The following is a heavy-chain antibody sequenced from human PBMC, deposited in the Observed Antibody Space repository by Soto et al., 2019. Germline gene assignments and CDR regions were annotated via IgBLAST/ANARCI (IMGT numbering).Heavy chain of an antibody. J-gene: IGHJ6*02. CDR3: ARDATTIFGHYYYYGMDV. Sequence: QVQLVQSGAEVKKPGASVKVSCKASGYTFTSYGISWVRQAPGQGLEWMGWISAYNGNTNYAQKLQGRVTMTTDTATSTAYMELRSLRYDDTAVYYCARDATTIFGHYYYYGMDVWGQGTTVTVS. V-gene: IGHV1-18*01. CDR2: ISAYNGNT. CDR1: GYTFTSYG. D-gene: IGHD3-3*01.